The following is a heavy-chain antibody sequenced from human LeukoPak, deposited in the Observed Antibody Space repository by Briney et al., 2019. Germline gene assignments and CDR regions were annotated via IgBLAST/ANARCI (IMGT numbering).Heavy chain of an antibody. CDR1: GFTFSSYW. Sequence: PGGSLRLSCAASGFTFSSYWMHWVRQAPGKGLVWVSRINSDGSSTSYADSVKGRFTISRDNAKNTLYLQMNSLRAEDTAVYYCARAPYDILTGYFQSFDYWGQGTLVTVSS. CDR3: ARAPYDILTGYFQSFDY. J-gene: IGHJ4*02. V-gene: IGHV3-74*01. D-gene: IGHD3-9*01. CDR2: INSDGSST.